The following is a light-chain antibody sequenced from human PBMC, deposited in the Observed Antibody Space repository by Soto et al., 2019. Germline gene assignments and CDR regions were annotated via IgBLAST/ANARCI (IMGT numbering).Light chain of an antibody. CDR2: DVI. J-gene: IGLJ1*01. CDR3: SSYTRSSISV. CDR1: SSDVGGYDY. V-gene: IGLV2-14*01. Sequence: QSALTQPASVSGSPGQSITISCTGTSSDVGGYDYVSWYQQHPGKAPTLLIYDVINRPSGVSFRFSGSKSDNTASLTISGLQAEDEAEYYCSSYTRSSISVFGTGTKLTVL.